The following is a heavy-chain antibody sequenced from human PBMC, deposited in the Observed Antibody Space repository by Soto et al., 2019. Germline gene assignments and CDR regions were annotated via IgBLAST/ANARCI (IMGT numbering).Heavy chain of an antibody. CDR3: ARLPYYDTPPVTFDI. J-gene: IGHJ3*02. Sequence: PSETLSLTCSVSGGSISSGYYYWSWIRQPPGKGLEWIGNIYYDGSTFYNPSLKSRVAMSIDTSKNQFSLKLNSVTAADTAVYYCARLPYYDTPPVTFDIWGQGAMVTVSS. CDR1: GGSISSGYYY. CDR2: IYYDGST. V-gene: IGHV4-39*01. D-gene: IGHD3-22*01.